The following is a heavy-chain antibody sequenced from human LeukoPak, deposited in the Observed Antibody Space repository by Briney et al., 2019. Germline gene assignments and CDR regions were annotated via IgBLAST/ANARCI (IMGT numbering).Heavy chain of an antibody. D-gene: IGHD1-26*01. CDR2: ISGSGAST. CDR1: GFTFSTNA. Sequence: GGSLRLSCLTSGFTFSTNAMSWVRQAPGKGLEWISGISGSGASTYYADSVTGRFTISRDNSRNTLYLQMNSLRGDDTAVYYCAKDVGKWESLHFFDYWGQGALVTVSS. CDR3: AKDVGKWESLHFFDY. J-gene: IGHJ4*02. V-gene: IGHV3-23*01.